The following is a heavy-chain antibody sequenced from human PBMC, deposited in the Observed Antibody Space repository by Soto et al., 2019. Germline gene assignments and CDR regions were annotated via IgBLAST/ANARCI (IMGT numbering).Heavy chain of an antibody. Sequence: VQLVESGGGLVQPGRSLRLSCAASGFTFDDYAMHWVRQAPGKGLEWVSGISWNSGSIGYADSVKGRFTISRDNAKNSLYLQMNSLRAEDTALYYCAVTYGDYVFDYWGQGTLVTVSS. J-gene: IGHJ4*02. D-gene: IGHD4-17*01. V-gene: IGHV3-9*01. CDR1: GFTFDDYA. CDR3: AVTYGDYVFDY. CDR2: ISWNSGSI.